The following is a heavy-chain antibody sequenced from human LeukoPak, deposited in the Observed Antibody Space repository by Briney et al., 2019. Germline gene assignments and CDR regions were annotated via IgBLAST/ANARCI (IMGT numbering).Heavy chain of an antibody. J-gene: IGHJ5*02. CDR1: GGSISSGDYY. Sequence: TSQTLSLTCTVSGGSISSGDYYWSWIRQPPGKGLEWIGYIYYSGSTNYNPSLKSRVTISVDTSKNQFSLKLSSVTAADTAVYYCARLPLGLHWFDPWGQGTLVTVSS. CDR2: IYYSGST. D-gene: IGHD5-12*01. CDR3: ARLPLGLHWFDP. V-gene: IGHV4-61*08.